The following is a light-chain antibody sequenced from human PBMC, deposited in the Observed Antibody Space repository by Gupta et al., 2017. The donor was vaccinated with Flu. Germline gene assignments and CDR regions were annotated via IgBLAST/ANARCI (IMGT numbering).Light chain of an antibody. CDR3: QQRSNGPPMYT. CDR2: DAS. CDR1: QSVSSY. V-gene: IGKV3-11*01. J-gene: IGKJ2*01. Sequence: EIVLTQSPSTLSLSPGERATLSCRASQSVSSYLALYQQKPGQAPRLLIYDASNRATGIPARFSGSGSGTDFTLTISSLEPEDFAVYYCQQRSNGPPMYTFGQGTKLEIK.